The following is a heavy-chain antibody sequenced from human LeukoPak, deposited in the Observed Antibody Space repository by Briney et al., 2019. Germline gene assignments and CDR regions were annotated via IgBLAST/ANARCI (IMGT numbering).Heavy chain of an antibody. CDR3: ARGSVQLWLRDTYYYMDV. V-gene: IGHV3-20*04. J-gene: IGHJ6*03. CDR2: INWNGRIT. D-gene: IGHD5-18*01. Sequence: GESLRLSCAASGFTFDDYAMNWVRQVPGRGLEWVSGINWNGRITEYADSVKDRFAISRQNTKNSLYLYMNNLGGEDTALYFCARGSVQLWLRDTYYYMDVWGKGTTVTVSS. CDR1: GFTFDDYA.